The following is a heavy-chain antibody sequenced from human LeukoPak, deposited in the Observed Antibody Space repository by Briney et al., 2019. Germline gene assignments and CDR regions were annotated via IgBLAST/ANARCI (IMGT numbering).Heavy chain of an antibody. D-gene: IGHD1-26*01. CDR3: ARGENNGSYFTIGNAFDI. J-gene: IGHJ3*02. Sequence: GGSLRLSCAASGFTFSSYAMSWVRQAPGKGLEWVSAISGSGGRTFHADSVKGRFTISRDNSKNTLYLQMNSLRAEDTALYYCARGENNGSYFTIGNAFDIWGQGTMVTVSS. CDR1: GFTFSSYA. V-gene: IGHV3-23*01. CDR2: ISGSGGRT.